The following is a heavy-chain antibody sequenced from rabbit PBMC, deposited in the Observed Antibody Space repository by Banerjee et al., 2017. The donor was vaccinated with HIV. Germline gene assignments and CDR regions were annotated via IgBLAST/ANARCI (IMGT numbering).Heavy chain of an antibody. V-gene: IGHV1S40*01. D-gene: IGHD4-2*01. CDR3: ARRADYAGGGNFNL. Sequence: QSLEESGGDLVKPGASLTLTCKASGFSFSSGYDMCWVRQAPGKGLEWIACINSSSGNTVYARWAKGRFTVSKASSTTVTLQMTSLTAADTATYFCARRADYAGGGNFNLWGPGTLVTVS. J-gene: IGHJ4*01. CDR2: INSSSGNT. CDR1: GFSFSSGYD.